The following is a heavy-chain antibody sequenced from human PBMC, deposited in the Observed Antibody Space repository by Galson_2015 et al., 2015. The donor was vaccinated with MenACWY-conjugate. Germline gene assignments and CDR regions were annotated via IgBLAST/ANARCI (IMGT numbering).Heavy chain of an antibody. CDR3: ARRHCSSGSRFFDY. CDR1: GGSISSYY. CDR2: IYYSGTT. D-gene: IGHD2-15*01. V-gene: IGHV4-59*08. Sequence: SETLSLTCTVSGGSISSYYLSWIRQPPGKGLEWIGYIYYSGTTKYNPSLKSRVTISADTSKTQFSLRLNSVTAADTAVYYCARRHCSSGSRFFDYWGQGSLVTVSS. J-gene: IGHJ4*02.